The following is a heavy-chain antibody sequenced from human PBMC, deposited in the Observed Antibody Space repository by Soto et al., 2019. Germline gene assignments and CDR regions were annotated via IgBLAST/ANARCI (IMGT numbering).Heavy chain of an antibody. CDR3: GRGYGSGSYYIDY. CDR1: GVSFSGYY. CDR2: INHSGST. J-gene: IGHJ4*02. V-gene: IGHV4-34*01. D-gene: IGHD3-10*01. Sequence: SETLSLTCAVYGVSFSGYYWSWIRQPPGKGLEWIGEINHSGSTNYNPSLKSRVTISVDTSKNQFSLKLSSVTAADTAVYYCGRGYGSGSYYIDYWGQGTLVTVSS.